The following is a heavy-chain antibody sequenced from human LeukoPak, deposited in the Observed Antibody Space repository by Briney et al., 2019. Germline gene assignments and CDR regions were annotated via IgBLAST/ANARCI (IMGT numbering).Heavy chain of an antibody. CDR1: GFTFSSYW. CDR2: ISYDGSNK. Sequence: GGSLRLSCVASGFTFSSYWMSWVRQVPGKGLEWVAVISYDGSNKYYADSVKGRFTISRDNSKNTLYLQMNSLRAEDTAVYYCAKDPGYWGQGTLVTVSS. CDR3: AKDPGY. V-gene: IGHV3-30*18. J-gene: IGHJ4*02.